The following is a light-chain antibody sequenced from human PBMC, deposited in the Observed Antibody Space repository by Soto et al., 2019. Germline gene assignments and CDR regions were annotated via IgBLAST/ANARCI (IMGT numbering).Light chain of an antibody. CDR2: GAS. CDR3: QHYGSTPWT. J-gene: IGKJ1*01. CDR1: QSVSSSY. Sequence: EIVLTQCPGTLSLSPGERATLSCRASQSVSSSYLAWYQQKPGQAPRLLIYGASSRATDIPDRITGSGSGTDFTLTISRLEPEDFAVYYCQHYGSTPWTFGQGTKVDIK. V-gene: IGKV3-20*01.